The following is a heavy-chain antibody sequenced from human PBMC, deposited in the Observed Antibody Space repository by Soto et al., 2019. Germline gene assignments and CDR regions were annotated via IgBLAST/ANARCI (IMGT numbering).Heavy chain of an antibody. CDR3: ARSRYFDWLPFEY. J-gene: IGHJ4*02. CDR1: CGSFSGYY. V-gene: IGHV4-34*01. Sequence: PSETLSLTCAVYCGSFSGYYWSWIRQPPGKGLEWIGEINHSGSTNYNPSLKSRVTMSVDTSKNQFSLKLSSVTAADTAVYYCARSRYFDWLPFEYWGQGTLVTVSS. CDR2: INHSGST. D-gene: IGHD3-9*01.